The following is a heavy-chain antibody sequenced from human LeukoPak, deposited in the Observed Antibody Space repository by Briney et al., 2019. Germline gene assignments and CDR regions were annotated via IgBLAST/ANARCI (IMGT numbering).Heavy chain of an antibody. CDR1: GYTFTGYY. J-gene: IGHJ6*03. V-gene: IGHV1-2*02. D-gene: IGHD4-17*01. CDR3: AKGVDYGDYSVYYYYYYMDV. Sequence: VASVKVSCKASGYTFTGYYMHWVRQAPGQGLEWMGWINPNSGGTNYAQKFQGRVTMTRDTSISTAYMELSSLRAEDTAVYYCAKGVDYGDYSVYYYYYYMDVWGKGTTVTVSS. CDR2: INPNSGGT.